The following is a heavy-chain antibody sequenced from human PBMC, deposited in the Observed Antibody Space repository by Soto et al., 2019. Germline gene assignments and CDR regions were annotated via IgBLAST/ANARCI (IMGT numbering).Heavy chain of an antibody. CDR1: GFTFSSYA. CDR3: AKNPLDGMDV. CDR2: ISGSGGST. V-gene: IGHV3-23*01. J-gene: IGHJ6*02. Sequence: AGGSLRLSCAASGFTFSSYAMSWVRQAPGKGLEWVSAISGSGGSTYCADSVKGWFTISRDNSKNTLYLQMNSLRAEDTAVYYCAKNPLDGMDVWGQGTTVTVSS.